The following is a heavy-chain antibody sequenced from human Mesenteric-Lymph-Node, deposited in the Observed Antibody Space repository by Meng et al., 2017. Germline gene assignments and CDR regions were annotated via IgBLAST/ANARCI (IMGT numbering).Heavy chain of an antibody. CDR2: MNPNSGDT. CDR3: TRARNYYDSGAYYYLFDH. D-gene: IGHD3-22*01. J-gene: IGHJ4*02. V-gene: IGHV1-8*03. Sequence: ASVKVSCKASGYTFTGYYMHWVRQAPGQGLEWMGWMNPNSGDTGYAQKFQGRVTFTRNTSIRTAYMELSSLRSEDTAVYYCTRARNYYDSGAYYYLFDHWGQGTLVTVSS. CDR1: GYTFTGYY.